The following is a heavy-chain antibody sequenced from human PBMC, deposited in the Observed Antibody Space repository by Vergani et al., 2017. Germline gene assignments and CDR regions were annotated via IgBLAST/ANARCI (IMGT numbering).Heavy chain of an antibody. CDR1: GFTFSSYA. V-gene: IGHV3-23*01. CDR3: AKDLAQVVSYNWFDP. CDR2: ISGSGGST. Sequence: EVQLLESGGGLVQPGGSRRLSCAASGFTFSSYAMSWVRQAPGKGLEWVSAISGSGGSTYYADSVKGRFTISRDNSKNTLYLQMNSLRAEDTAVYYCAKDLAQVVSYNWFDPWGQGTLVTVSS. D-gene: IGHD3-22*01. J-gene: IGHJ5*02.